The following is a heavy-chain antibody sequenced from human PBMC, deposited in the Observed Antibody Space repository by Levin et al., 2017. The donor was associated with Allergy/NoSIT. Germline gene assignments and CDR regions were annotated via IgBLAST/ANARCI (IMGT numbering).Heavy chain of an antibody. Sequence: GGSLRLSCAASGFTFSSYGMHWVRQAPGEGLEWVAIISCDGDNKNYADSVKGRFTISRDNSKNTLSLQMNPDIGDLLRFGGGHYYYGMDVWGQGTTVTVSS. CDR2: ISCDGDNK. J-gene: IGHJ6*02. D-gene: IGHD3-10*01. CDR1: GFTFSSYG. CDR3: HYYYGMDV. V-gene: IGHV3-30*03.